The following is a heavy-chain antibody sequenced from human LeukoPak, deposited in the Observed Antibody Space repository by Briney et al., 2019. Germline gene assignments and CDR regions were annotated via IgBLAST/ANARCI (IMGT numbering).Heavy chain of an antibody. V-gene: IGHV3-7*04. J-gene: IGHJ4*02. Sequence: PGGSLRLSCAASGFIFSGYWMAWVRQAPGKGLEWVANIKSDGSQTNYVDSVKGRFTISRDNAKNPLYLQMNSLSAEDTAVFYCARDHPAPGQFFDYWGQGTLVTVSS. CDR3: ARDHPAPGQFFDY. CDR1: GFIFSGYW. D-gene: IGHD6-13*01. CDR2: IKSDGSQT.